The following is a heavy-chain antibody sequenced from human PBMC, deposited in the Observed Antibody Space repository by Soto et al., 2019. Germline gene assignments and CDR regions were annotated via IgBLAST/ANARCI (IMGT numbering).Heavy chain of an antibody. Sequence: PGGSLRLSCATSGFTFSSYGMHWVRQAPGKGLEWVAVIWYDGSNKYYADSVKGRFTISRDNSKNTLYLQMNSLRAEDTAVYYCARDEFAYSNARHYYYGMDVWGQGTTVTVSS. V-gene: IGHV3-33*01. J-gene: IGHJ6*02. CDR1: GFTFSSYG. D-gene: IGHD4-4*01. CDR2: IWYDGSNK. CDR3: ARDEFAYSNARHYYYGMDV.